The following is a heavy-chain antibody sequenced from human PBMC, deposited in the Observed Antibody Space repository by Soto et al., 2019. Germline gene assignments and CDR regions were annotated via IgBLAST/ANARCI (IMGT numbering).Heavy chain of an antibody. CDR3: ARGSSSWYEPWFDP. CDR1: GGSFSGYY. CDR2: INHSGST. J-gene: IGHJ5*02. Sequence: SETLSLTCAVYGGSFSGYYWSWIRQPPGKGLEWIGEINHSGSTNYNPSLKSRVTISVDTSKNQFSLKLSSVTAADTAVYYCARGSSSWYEPWFDPWGQGTLVTVSS. V-gene: IGHV4-34*01. D-gene: IGHD6-13*01.